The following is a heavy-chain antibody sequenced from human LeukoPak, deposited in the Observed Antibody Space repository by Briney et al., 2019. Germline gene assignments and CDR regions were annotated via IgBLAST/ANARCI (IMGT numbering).Heavy chain of an antibody. CDR2: INTKTGNP. CDR3: VRTRAVDY. J-gene: IGHJ4*02. Sequence: ASAKISCKASGYTFTTYAISWVRQAPGQGLEWMGWINTKTGNPIYAQGFTGRFVFSLDTSVTTAYLQITSLKDEDTAVYYCVRTRAVDYWGQGTLVTVSS. D-gene: IGHD5-24*01. V-gene: IGHV7-4-1*02. CDR1: GYTFTTYA.